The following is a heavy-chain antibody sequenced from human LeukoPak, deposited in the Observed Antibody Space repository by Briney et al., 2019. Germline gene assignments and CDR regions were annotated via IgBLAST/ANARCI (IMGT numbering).Heavy chain of an antibody. CDR3: ARELAVAGTVVAFDI. V-gene: IGHV3-48*01. CDR1: GFTFSSYS. Sequence: PGGSLRLSCAASGFTFSSYSMNWVRQAPGKGLEWVSYISSSSSTIYYADSVKARFTISRDNAKNSLYLQMNSLRAEDTAVYYCARELAVAGTVVAFDIWGQGTMVTVSS. CDR2: ISSSSSTI. D-gene: IGHD6-19*01. J-gene: IGHJ3*02.